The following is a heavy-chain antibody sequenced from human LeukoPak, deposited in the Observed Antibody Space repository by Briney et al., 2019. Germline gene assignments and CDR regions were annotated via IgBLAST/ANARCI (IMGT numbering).Heavy chain of an antibody. V-gene: IGHV1-69*04. Sequence: AVKVSCKASGGTFSSYAISWVRQAPGQGLEWMGRIIPILGIANYAQKFQGRVTITADKSTSTAYMELSSLRSEDTAVYYCARDGIVGDCSSTSCYEIDYYFDYWGQGTLVTVSS. CDR2: IIPILGIA. CDR3: ARDGIVGDCSSTSCYEIDYYFDY. CDR1: GGTFSSYA. J-gene: IGHJ4*02. D-gene: IGHD2-2*01.